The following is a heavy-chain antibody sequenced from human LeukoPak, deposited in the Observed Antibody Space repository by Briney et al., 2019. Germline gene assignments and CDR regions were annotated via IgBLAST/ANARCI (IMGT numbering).Heavy chain of an antibody. CDR3: ARTIEMATISYFDY. J-gene: IGHJ4*02. V-gene: IGHV3-48*03. Sequence: GGSLRLSCAASGFTFSSYEMNWVRQAPGKGLEWVSYISRGGSAIYYADSVKGRFTISRDNAKNSLYLQMNSLRAEDTAVYYCARTIEMATISYFDYWGQGTLVTVSS. CDR2: ISRGGSAI. D-gene: IGHD5-24*01. CDR1: GFTFSSYE.